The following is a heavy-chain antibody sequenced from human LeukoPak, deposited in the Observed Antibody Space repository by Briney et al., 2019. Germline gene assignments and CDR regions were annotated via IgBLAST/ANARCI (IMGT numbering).Heavy chain of an antibody. CDR2: INPNTGGT. D-gene: IGHD2-2*01. V-gene: IGHV1-2*06. CDR1: GYTFTGYH. J-gene: IGHJ4*02. Sequence: ASVKVSCKASGYTFTGYHMHWVRQAPGQGLEWMGRINPNTGGTDYAQKFQGRVTMTRDTSISTAYMDLSGLRSDDTAVYYCARDYCSSTSCLFDYWGQGTLVTVSS. CDR3: ARDYCSSTSCLFDY.